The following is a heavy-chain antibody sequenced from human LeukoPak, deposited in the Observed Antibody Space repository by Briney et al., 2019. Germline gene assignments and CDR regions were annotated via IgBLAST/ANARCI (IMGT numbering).Heavy chain of an antibody. CDR1: GFSFNNYV. D-gene: IGHD2-21*01. J-gene: IGHJ4*02. V-gene: IGHV3-23*01. Sequence: GGSLRLSCAAFGFSFNNYVMSWVRQAPGRGLKWVSAISGDGARTYYADSVRGRFTISRDNSKNTLDLQMNSLRAEDTAVYYCAKTVVVITFRFDSWGQGSLVTVSS. CDR2: ISGDGART. CDR3: AKTVVVITFRFDS.